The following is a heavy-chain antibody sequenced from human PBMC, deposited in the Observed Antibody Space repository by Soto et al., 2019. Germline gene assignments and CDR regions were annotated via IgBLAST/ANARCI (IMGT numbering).Heavy chain of an antibody. CDR2: INPSGGST. Sequence: QVQLVQSGAEVKKPGASVTVSCKASGYTFTSYYMHWVRQAPGQGLEWMGIINPSGGSTSYAQKSQGRVTMTRDTSTSTVYMELSSLRSEDTAVYYCASGPVYYYGMDVWGQGTTVTVSS. V-gene: IGHV1-46*03. CDR1: GYTFTSYY. CDR3: ASGPVYYYGMDV. J-gene: IGHJ6*02.